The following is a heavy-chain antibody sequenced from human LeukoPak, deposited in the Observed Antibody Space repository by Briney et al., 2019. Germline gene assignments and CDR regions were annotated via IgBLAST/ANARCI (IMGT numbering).Heavy chain of an antibody. CDR3: AKYNSDWYDDY. V-gene: IGHV3-13*01. Sequence: GGSLRLSCAASGFAFSSYDMHWVRQVSGKGLEWVSAIGHAGDTYYADSVKGRFTISRDNSKNTLYLQMSSLRAEDTALYYCAKYNSDWYDDYWGQGTLVTVSS. J-gene: IGHJ4*02. CDR1: GFAFSSYD. CDR2: IGHAGDT. D-gene: IGHD6-19*01.